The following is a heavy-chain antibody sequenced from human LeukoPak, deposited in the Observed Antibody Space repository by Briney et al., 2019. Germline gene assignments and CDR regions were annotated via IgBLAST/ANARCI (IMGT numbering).Heavy chain of an antibody. CDR2: IYHSGST. V-gene: IGHV4-30-2*01. J-gene: IGHJ4*02. CDR3: ARVVRGPRFNFDY. Sequence: SETLSLTCAVSGGSISSGGYSWSWIRQPPGKGLEWIGYIYHSGSTHYNPSLKSRVTISVDRSKNQFSLKLSSVTAADTAVYYCARVVRGPRFNFDYWGQGTLVTVSS. CDR1: GGSISSGGYS. D-gene: IGHD3-10*01.